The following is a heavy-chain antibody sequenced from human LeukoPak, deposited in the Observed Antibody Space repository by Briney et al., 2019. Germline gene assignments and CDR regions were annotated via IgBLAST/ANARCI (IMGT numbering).Heavy chain of an antibody. CDR3: ARHDSPRHIYDYGGNSGFDP. D-gene: IGHD4-23*01. CDR1: GGPISSYY. V-gene: IGHV4-59*08. CDR2: IYYSGST. J-gene: IGHJ5*02. Sequence: SETLSLTCTVSGGPISSYYWSWIRQPPGKGLEWIGYIYYSGSTNYNPSLKSRVTISVDTSKNQFSLKLSSVTAADTAVYYCARHDSPRHIYDYGGNSGFDPWGQGTLVTVSS.